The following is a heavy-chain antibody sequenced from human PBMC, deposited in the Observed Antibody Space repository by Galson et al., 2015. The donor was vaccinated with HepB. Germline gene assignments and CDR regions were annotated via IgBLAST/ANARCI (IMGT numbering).Heavy chain of an antibody. CDR3: AREYFDSSGYFQYYYYGMAV. Sequence: CAISGDSVSSNSAAWNWIRQSPSRGLEWLGRTYYRSKWYNDYAGSVKSRITINPDTSKNQFSLQLNSVTPEDTAVYYCAREYFDSSGYFQYYYYGMAVWGQGTTVTVSS. CDR1: GDSVSSNSAA. V-gene: IGHV6-1*01. J-gene: IGHJ6*02. CDR2: TYYRSKWYN. D-gene: IGHD3-22*01.